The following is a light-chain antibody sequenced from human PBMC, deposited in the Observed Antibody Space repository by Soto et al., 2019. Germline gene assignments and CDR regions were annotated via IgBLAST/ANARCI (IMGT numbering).Light chain of an antibody. CDR1: SSDVGDYNY. CDR2: GVS. V-gene: IGLV2-14*01. Sequence: QSALTQPASVSGSPGQSITISCTGTSSDVGDYNYVSWYQQHPGKSHKLIIYGVSNRPSGISKRFSGSKSGNTASLTISGLPADDEADYYCNSYTSTNTLVFGGGTKVTVL. CDR3: NSYTSTNTLV. J-gene: IGLJ2*01.